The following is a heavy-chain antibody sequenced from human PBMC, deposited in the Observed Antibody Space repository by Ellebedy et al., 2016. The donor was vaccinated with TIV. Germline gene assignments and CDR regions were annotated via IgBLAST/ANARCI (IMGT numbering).Heavy chain of an antibody. J-gene: IGHJ4*02. V-gene: IGHV1-18*01. CDR3: ARDGYFDY. CDR2: ISAHNGNT. Sequence: ASVKVSCKASGYTFSSYGIGWVRQAPGQGLEWMGWISAHNGNTNYAQKLQGSVTLTTDTSTGTAYMELRRLGSDDTAVYYCARDGYFDYWGQGTLVTVSS. D-gene: IGHD2-2*03. CDR1: GYTFSSYG.